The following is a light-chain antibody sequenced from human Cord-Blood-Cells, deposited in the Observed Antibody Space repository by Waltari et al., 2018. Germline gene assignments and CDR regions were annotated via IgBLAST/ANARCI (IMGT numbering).Light chain of an antibody. V-gene: IGKV4-1*01. CDR2: WAS. J-gene: IGKJ4*01. CDR3: QQYYSTPLT. Sequence: DIVMTQYPDSLAVSLVERATINCKSSQSVLYSSNNKNYLAWSQQKPGQPPKLLIYWASTRESGVPDRFSGSGSGTDFTLTISSLQAEDVAVYYCQQYYSTPLTFGGGTKVEIK. CDR1: QSVLYSSNNKNY.